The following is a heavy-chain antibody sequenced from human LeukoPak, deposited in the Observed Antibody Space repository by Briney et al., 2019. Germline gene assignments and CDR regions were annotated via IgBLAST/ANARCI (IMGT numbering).Heavy chain of an antibody. CDR3: ARDNYYGSGSYYSDY. V-gene: IGHV1-46*03. CDR2: INPSGGST. J-gene: IGHJ4*02. Sequence: GASVKVPCKASGYTFTSYYIHWVRQAPGQGLEWMGIINPSGGSTSYAQKFQGRVTMTRDTSTSTVYMELSSLRSEDTAVYYCARDNYYGSGSYYSDYWGQGTLVTVSS. CDR1: GYTFTSYY. D-gene: IGHD3-10*01.